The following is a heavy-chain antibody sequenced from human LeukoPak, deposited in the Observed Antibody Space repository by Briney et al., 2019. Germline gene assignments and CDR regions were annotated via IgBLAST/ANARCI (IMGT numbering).Heavy chain of an antibody. CDR2: MNPNSGNT. CDR3: ARFYYDSSGYYLDSFDY. V-gene: IGHV1-8*03. CDR1: GYNFTSYD. J-gene: IGHJ4*02. Sequence: ASVKVSCKASGYNFTSYDINWVRQATGQGLEWMGWMNPNSGNTGYAQKFQGRVTITRNTSISTAYMELRSLRSDDTAVYYCARFYYDSSGYYLDSFDYWGQGTLVTVSS. D-gene: IGHD3-22*01.